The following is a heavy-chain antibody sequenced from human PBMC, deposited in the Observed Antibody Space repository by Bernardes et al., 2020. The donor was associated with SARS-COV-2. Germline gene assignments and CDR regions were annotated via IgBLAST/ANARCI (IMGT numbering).Heavy chain of an antibody. CDR2: ISDNGATT. D-gene: IGHD3-10*01. CDR3: VKERPVGDY. CDR1: GFTLSEYP. Sequence: SLRLSCSGSGFTLSEYPMHWVRQTPGKGLEYVSRISDNGATTHYGDSVKGRFTISGDNSKNTMYLQMNSLRVEDTAVYWCVKERPVGDYWGQGILVTVSS. V-gene: IGHV3-64D*06. J-gene: IGHJ4*02.